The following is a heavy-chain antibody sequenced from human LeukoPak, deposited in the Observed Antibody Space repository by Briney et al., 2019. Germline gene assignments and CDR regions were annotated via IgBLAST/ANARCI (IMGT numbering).Heavy chain of an antibody. V-gene: IGHV3-23*01. D-gene: IGHD1-1*01. Sequence: GGSLRLSCAASGFTFSTYAMSWVRQAPGKGLEWVSAISASGGSTYYAESVKGRFTISRDNSKNTLYLQVNSLRAEDTAVYYCANNWNCDYWGQGTLVTVSS. CDR1: GFTFSTYA. CDR2: ISASGGST. J-gene: IGHJ4*02. CDR3: ANNWNCDY.